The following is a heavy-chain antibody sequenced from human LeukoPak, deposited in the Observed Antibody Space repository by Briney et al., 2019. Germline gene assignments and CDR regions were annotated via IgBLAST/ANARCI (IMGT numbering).Heavy chain of an antibody. Sequence: PSETLSLTCTVSGGSISSYYWSWIRQPPGKGLEWIGEINHSGSTNYNPSLKSRVTISVDTSKNQFSLKLSSVTAADTAVYYCARGYYGSGSRHFDYWGQGTLVTVSS. CDR2: INHSGST. CDR1: GGSISSYY. D-gene: IGHD3-10*01. J-gene: IGHJ4*02. CDR3: ARGYYGSGSRHFDY. V-gene: IGHV4-34*01.